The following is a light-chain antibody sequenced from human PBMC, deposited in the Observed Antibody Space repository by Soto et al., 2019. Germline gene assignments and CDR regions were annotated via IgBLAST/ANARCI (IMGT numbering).Light chain of an antibody. J-gene: IGLJ1*01. V-gene: IGLV2-14*01. CDR3: GSYSSTDTPFV. Sequence: QSALAQPSSVSGSPGQSITFSCTGTSTDVGGYNYVSWYQHHSGKAPKLLIYEVTNRPSGISDRFSGSKSVNTASLTISGLQAEDESDYYCGSYSSTDTPFVFGTGTKLTVL. CDR1: STDVGGYNY. CDR2: EVT.